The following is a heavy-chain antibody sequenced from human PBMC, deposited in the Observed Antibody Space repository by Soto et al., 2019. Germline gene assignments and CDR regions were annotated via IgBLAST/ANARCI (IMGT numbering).Heavy chain of an antibody. CDR1: GGSISSFH. V-gene: IGHV4-59*01. CDR2: ISNSGST. J-gene: IGHJ1*01. Sequence: PSETLSLTRTVSGGSISSFHWSWIRQPPGKGLEWIGFISNSGSTNYNPSLKSRVTISLDTSKNQFSLKLSSVSAAGTAVYYCARGVVGASTGFQHWGQGTLVTVS. CDR3: ARGVVGASTGFQH. D-gene: IGHD1-26*01.